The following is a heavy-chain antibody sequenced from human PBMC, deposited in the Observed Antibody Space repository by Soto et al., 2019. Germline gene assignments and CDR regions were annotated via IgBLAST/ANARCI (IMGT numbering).Heavy chain of an antibody. CDR3: AKEGEHSSGWANFDY. CDR2: ISGSGVST. Sequence: EVQLLESGGGLVQPGGSLRLSCAASGFTFSSYAMSWVRQAPGRGLGGVSAISGSGVSTYYADSVKGRFTISRDNSKNTLYLQMNSLRAEDTAVYYCAKEGEHSSGWANFDYWGQGTLVTVSS. V-gene: IGHV3-23*01. CDR1: GFTFSSYA. J-gene: IGHJ4*02. D-gene: IGHD6-19*01.